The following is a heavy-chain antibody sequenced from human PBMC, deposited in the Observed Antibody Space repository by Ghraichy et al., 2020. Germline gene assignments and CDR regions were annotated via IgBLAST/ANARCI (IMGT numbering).Heavy chain of an antibody. CDR3: SRGGGAGTPVLYHMDV. D-gene: IGHD6-19*01. V-gene: IGHV3-21*01. CDR1: GLMFSPKT. Sequence: GGSLRLSCVASGLMFSPKTMNWVRQAPGKGLEWVSSISSSTRYIYYADSVKGRFTISRDNAQNSLYLQMNSLRAEDTAVYYCSRGGGAGTPVLYHMDVWGLGTTVTVSS. J-gene: IGHJ6*02. CDR2: ISSSTRYI.